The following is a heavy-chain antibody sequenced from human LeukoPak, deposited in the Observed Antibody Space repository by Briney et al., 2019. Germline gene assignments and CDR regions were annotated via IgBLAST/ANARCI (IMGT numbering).Heavy chain of an antibody. CDR1: GLTSIRYA. J-gene: IGHJ4*02. Sequence: GGSLRLSCAASGLTSIRYAMSWVRQAPGKGLEWVSSISGGGSTFYADSVKGRLTISRDNTKNTMYLQMNSLRAEDTAVYYCARGTYGGSSYPGYWGQGTLVTVSS. CDR3: ARGTYGGSSYPGY. D-gene: IGHD1-26*01. V-gene: IGHV3-23*01. CDR2: ISGGGST.